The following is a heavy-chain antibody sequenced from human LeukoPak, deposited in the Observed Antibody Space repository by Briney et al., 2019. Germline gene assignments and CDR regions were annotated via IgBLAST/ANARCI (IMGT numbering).Heavy chain of an antibody. CDR3: AKDEADSSSLASGFDYYGMDV. J-gene: IGHJ6*02. Sequence: GGSLRLSCAASGFTFSTYWMSWVRQAPGKGLEWVELISYDGGTEYYADSVKGRFTISRDKSENTLYLQLNSLRGEDTAVYYCAKDEADSSSLASGFDYYGMDVWGQGTTVTVSS. CDR1: GFTFSTYW. D-gene: IGHD6-13*01. CDR2: ISYDGGTE. V-gene: IGHV3-30*18.